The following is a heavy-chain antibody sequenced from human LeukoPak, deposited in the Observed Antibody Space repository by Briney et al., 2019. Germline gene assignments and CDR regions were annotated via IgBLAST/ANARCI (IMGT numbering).Heavy chain of an antibody. Sequence: PSETLSLTCTVSGGSISSSTYYWGWIRQPPGKGLDWIGSMYYSGSPDYNPSLKSRVTMFVDTSKNQVSLKLTSVTAADTAMYYCVRHRVGSMFCVWGQGTLVTVSS. V-gene: IGHV4-39*01. J-gene: IGHJ4*02. CDR1: GGSISSSTYY. D-gene: IGHD3-9*01. CDR2: MYYSGSP. CDR3: VRHRVGSMFCV.